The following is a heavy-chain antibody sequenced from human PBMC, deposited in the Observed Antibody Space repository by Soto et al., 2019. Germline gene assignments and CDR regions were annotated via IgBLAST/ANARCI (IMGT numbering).Heavy chain of an antibody. CDR2: IIPIFGTA. J-gene: IGHJ4*02. CDR1: GGTFSSYA. Sequence: QVQLVQSGAEVKKPGSSVKVSCKASGGTFSSYAISWVRQAPGQGLEWMGGIIPIFGTANYAQKFQGRVTLTADESTSTAYMELSSLRSEDTAVYYCAREVVSWGRLPYYFDYWGQGTLVTVSS. V-gene: IGHV1-69*12. CDR3: AREVVSWGRLPYYFDY. D-gene: IGHD2-15*01.